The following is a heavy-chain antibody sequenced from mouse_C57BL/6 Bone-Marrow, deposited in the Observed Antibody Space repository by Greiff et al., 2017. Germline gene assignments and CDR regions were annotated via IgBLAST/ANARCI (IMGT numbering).Heavy chain of an antibody. CDR2: IWRGGST. CDR1: GFSLTSYG. CDR3: AKNRGYGSSDGDAMDY. D-gene: IGHD1-1*01. J-gene: IGHJ4*01. V-gene: IGHV2-5*01. Sequence: QVQLKQSGPGLVQPSQSLSITCTVSGFSLTSYGVHWVRQSPGKGLEWLGVIWRGGSTDYNAAFMSRLSITKDNSKSQVFFKMNSLQADDTAIYYCAKNRGYGSSDGDAMDYWGEGTSETGSS.